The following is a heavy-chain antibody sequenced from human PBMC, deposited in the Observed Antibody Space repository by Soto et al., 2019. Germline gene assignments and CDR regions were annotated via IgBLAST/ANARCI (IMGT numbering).Heavy chain of an antibody. CDR2: VYHTGRT. D-gene: IGHD3-3*01. Sequence: WEALSVTCTISGGSLKIGSYAWSWIRQPPGKGLEWVGYVYHTGRTSYNPSLKSRVSISMDTSKNQFSLNLDSVTAADTAVYFCARDFAYFDSWGQGTMVTGSS. CDR3: ARDFAYFDS. J-gene: IGHJ4*02. V-gene: IGHV4-61*01. CDR1: GGSLKIGSYA.